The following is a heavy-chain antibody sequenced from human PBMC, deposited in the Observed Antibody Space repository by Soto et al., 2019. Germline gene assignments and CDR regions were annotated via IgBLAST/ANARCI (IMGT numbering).Heavy chain of an antibody. V-gene: IGHV3-33*01. Sequence: QVQLVESGGGVVQPGRSLRLSCVASGFTFSSYGMHWVRQATGKGLEWVAIIWHDGSNKYYADSVKGRFTVSRDNSKNTLYLEMNSLRAEDTAVYYCAREEGVVARAFDYWGQGTLVTVSS. CDR2: IWHDGSNK. CDR1: GFTFSSYG. J-gene: IGHJ4*02. D-gene: IGHD2-15*01. CDR3: AREEGVVARAFDY.